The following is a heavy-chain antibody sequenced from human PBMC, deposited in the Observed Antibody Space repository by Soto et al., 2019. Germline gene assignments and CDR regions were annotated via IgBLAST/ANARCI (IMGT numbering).Heavy chain of an antibody. CDR3: ARLVDTADFDY. Sequence: ASVKVSCKASGGTFSIYTISWVRQAPGQGLEWMGRIIPILGIANYAQKFQGRVTITADKSTSTAYMELSSLRSEDTAVYYCARLVDTADFDYWGQGTLVTVSS. D-gene: IGHD5-18*01. CDR2: IIPILGIA. V-gene: IGHV1-69*02. CDR1: GGTFSIYT. J-gene: IGHJ4*02.